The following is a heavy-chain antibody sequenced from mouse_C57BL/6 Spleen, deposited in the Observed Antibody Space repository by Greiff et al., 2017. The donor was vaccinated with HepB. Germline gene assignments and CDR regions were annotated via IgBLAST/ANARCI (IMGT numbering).Heavy chain of an antibody. V-gene: IGHV1-56*01. Sequence: VQLQQSGPELVRPGASVKISCKAPGYTFTSHWMQWVRQRPGQGLEWIGEIFPGSGSTYYNEKFKGKATLTVDTSSSTAYMQLSSLTSEESAVYFCARDDYDVAWFAYWGQGTLVTVSA. D-gene: IGHD2-4*01. CDR2: IFPGSGST. J-gene: IGHJ3*01. CDR3: ARDDYDVAWFAY. CDR1: GYTFTSHW.